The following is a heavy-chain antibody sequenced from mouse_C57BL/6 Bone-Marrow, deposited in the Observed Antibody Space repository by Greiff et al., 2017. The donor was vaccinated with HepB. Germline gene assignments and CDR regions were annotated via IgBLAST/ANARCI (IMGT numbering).Heavy chain of an antibody. V-gene: IGHV5-16*01. Sequence: EVNVVESEGGLVQPGRSMKLSCTASGFTFSDYYMAWVRQVPEKGLEWVANINYDGSSTYYLDSLKSRFIISRDNAKNILYLQMSSLKSEDTATYYCAREGIYYGNYVFDYWGQGTTLTVSS. J-gene: IGHJ2*01. CDR2: INYDGSST. CDR3: AREGIYYGNYVFDY. D-gene: IGHD2-1*01. CDR1: GFTFSDYY.